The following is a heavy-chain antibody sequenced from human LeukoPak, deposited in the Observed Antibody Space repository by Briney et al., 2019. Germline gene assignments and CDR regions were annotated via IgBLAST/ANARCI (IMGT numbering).Heavy chain of an antibody. CDR3: ARDRYYDFWSGYSPWFDP. CDR2: ISAYNGNT. V-gene: IGHV1-18*01. Sequence: ASVKVSCKASGYTFTSYGISWVRQAPGQGLEWMGWISAYNGNTNYAQKLQGRVTITTDTSTSTAYMELRSLRSDDTAVYYCARDRYYDFWSGYSPWFDPWGQGTLITVSS. J-gene: IGHJ5*02. CDR1: GYTFTSYG. D-gene: IGHD3-3*01.